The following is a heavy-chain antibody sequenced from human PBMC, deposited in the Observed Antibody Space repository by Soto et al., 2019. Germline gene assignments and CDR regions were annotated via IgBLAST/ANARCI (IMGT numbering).Heavy chain of an antibody. V-gene: IGHV4-59*08. CDR1: GGSISSYY. CDR3: ARLGGFYQSLDS. CDR2: IYYTGTT. Sequence: SETLSLTCTVSGGSISSYYWSWIRQPPGKGLEWIGYIYYTGTTTYNPSIKSRVTISVDSSKNQFSLKLTSVSAADTAVYYCARLGGFYQSLDSWGQGTLVTVS. D-gene: IGHD3-22*01. J-gene: IGHJ5*01.